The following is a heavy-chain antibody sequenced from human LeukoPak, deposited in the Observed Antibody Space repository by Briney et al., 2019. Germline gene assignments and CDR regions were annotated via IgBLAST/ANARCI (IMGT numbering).Heavy chain of an antibody. D-gene: IGHD5-18*01. CDR1: GGSINSYY. J-gene: IGHJ4*02. CDR3: ARRYSYGHTFDY. CDR2: IYYSGST. V-gene: IGHV4-39*01. Sequence: SETLSLTCTVSGGSINSYYWGWIRQPPGKGLEWIGSIYYSGSTYYNPSLKSRVTISVDTSKNQFSLKLSSVTAADTAVYYCARRYSYGHTFDYWGQGTLVTVSS.